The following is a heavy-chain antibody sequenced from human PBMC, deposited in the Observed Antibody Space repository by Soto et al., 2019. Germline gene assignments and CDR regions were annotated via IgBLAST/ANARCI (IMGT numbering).Heavy chain of an antibody. V-gene: IGHV3-23*01. CDR1: GIEFSNYA. Sequence: GGSLRLSCVASGIEFSNYAMSWVRQAPGKGLEWVSISSASGRSRYHADSVKRRFTISRDNSKNTLYLHMTNLRAEDTAVYYCAKDGNWLDVYFDVWGQGTPVTVSS. CDR3: AKDGNWLDVYFDV. CDR2: SSASGRSR. J-gene: IGHJ4*02. D-gene: IGHD6-19*01.